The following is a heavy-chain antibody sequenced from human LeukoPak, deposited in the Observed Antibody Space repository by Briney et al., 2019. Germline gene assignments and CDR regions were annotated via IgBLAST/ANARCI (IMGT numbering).Heavy chain of an antibody. CDR2: IIPILGIA. Sequence: ASVKVSCKASGGTFSSYAISWVRQAPGQGLEWMGRIIPILGIANYAQKFQGRVTITADKSTSTAYMELSSLRSEDTAVYYCARNLRGYSGYGMDVWGQGTTVTVSS. V-gene: IGHV1-69*04. D-gene: IGHD5-12*01. J-gene: IGHJ6*02. CDR3: ARNLRGYSGYGMDV. CDR1: GGTFSSYA.